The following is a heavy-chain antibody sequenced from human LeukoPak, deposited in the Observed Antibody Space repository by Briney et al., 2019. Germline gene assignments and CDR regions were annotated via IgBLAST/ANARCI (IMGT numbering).Heavy chain of an antibody. J-gene: IGHJ4*02. D-gene: IGHD1-7*01. CDR1: GFTFSSYS. V-gene: IGHV3-7*01. CDR3: ARSGRYLGNYPVDY. Sequence: PGGSLRLSCAASGFTFSSYSMNWVRQAPGKGLEWVANIKQDGSEKYYVDSVKGRFTISRDNAKNSLYLQMNSLRAEDTAVYYCARSGRYLGNYPVDYWGQGTLVTVSS. CDR2: IKQDGSEK.